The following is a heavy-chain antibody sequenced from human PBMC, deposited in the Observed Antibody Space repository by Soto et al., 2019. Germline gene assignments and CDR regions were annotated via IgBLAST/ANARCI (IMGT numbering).Heavy chain of an antibody. D-gene: IGHD2-15*01. J-gene: IGHJ5*02. V-gene: IGHV4-34*01. Sequence: QVQVQQWGAGLLKPSETLSLTCAVYGGSFSDYHWSWIRQPPGKGLEWIGEINYSGGTNYNPSLKSRVNISVDTSKNQFSLKLSSVTAADTAVYYCARVAKIRTMRYCSGESCPNWFDPWGQGTLVTVSS. CDR1: GGSFSDYH. CDR2: INYSGGT. CDR3: ARVAKIRTMRYCSGESCPNWFDP.